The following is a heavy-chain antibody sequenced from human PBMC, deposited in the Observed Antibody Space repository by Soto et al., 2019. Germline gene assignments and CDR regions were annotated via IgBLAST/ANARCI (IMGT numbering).Heavy chain of an antibody. V-gene: IGHV2-26*03. CDR3: ARIPRRAARPGYYYYYGMDV. D-gene: IGHD6-6*01. CDR2: IFSNDEK. CDR1: GFAVSKKKKG. J-gene: IGHJ6*02. Sequence: ATRRVRVNISGFAVSKKKKGVSWIRQPPGKALEWLAHIFSNDEKSYSTSLKSRLTISKDTSKSQVVLTMTNMDPVDTATYYCARIPRRAARPGYYYYYGMDVWGQGTTVTVSS.